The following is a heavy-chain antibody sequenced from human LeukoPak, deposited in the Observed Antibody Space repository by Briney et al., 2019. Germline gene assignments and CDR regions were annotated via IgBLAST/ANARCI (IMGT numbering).Heavy chain of an antibody. D-gene: IGHD6-19*01. Sequence: GGSLRLSCAASGFTFSSYAMSWVRQAPGKGLEWVSAISGSGGSTYYADSVKGRFTISRDNSKNTLYLQMNSPRAEDTAVYYCARGGSSGLFDYWGQGTLVTVSS. V-gene: IGHV3-23*01. CDR1: GFTFSSYA. CDR2: ISGSGGST. CDR3: ARGGSSGLFDY. J-gene: IGHJ4*02.